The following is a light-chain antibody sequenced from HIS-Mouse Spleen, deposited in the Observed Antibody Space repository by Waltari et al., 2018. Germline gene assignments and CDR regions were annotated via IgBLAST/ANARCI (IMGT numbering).Light chain of an antibody. Sequence: QSALTQPASVSGSPGQSIPISCTGTSSDVGGYNYFSLYQQHPGKAPKLMIYDVSNRPSGVSNRFSGSKSGNTASLTISGLQAEDEADYYCSSYTSSSFNVVFGGGTKLTVL. J-gene: IGLJ2*01. V-gene: IGLV2-14*03. CDR3: SSYTSSSFNVV. CDR1: SSDVGGYNY. CDR2: DVS.